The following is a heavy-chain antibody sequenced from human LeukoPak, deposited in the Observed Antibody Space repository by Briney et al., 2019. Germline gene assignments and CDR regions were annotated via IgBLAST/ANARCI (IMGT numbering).Heavy chain of an antibody. V-gene: IGHV3-30-3*01. Sequence: GGSLRLSCAASGFTFSSYTMHWVRQAPGKGLEWVAVISYDGSNKYYADSVKGRFTISRDNSKNTLYLQMNSLRAEDTAVYYCAREDYGGNFDYWGQGTLVTVSS. CDR2: ISYDGSNK. J-gene: IGHJ4*02. CDR3: AREDYGGNFDY. CDR1: GFTFSSYT. D-gene: IGHD4-23*01.